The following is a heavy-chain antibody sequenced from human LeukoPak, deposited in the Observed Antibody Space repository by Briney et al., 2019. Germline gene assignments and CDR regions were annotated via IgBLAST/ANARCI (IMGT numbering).Heavy chain of an antibody. V-gene: IGHV3-21*04. J-gene: IGHJ4*02. CDR3: AKPYSSGWYVAYYFDY. D-gene: IGHD6-19*01. CDR1: GFTFSSYS. CDR2: ISSSSSYI. Sequence: PGGSLRLSCAASGFTFSSYSMNWVRQAPGKGLEWVSSISSSSSYIYYADSVKGRFTISRDNSKNTLYLQMNSLRAEDTAVYYCAKPYSSGWYVAYYFDYWGQGTLVTVSS.